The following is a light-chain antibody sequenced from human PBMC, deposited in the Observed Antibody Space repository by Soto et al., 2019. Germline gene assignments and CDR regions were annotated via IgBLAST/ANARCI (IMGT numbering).Light chain of an antibody. V-gene: IGKV1-5*03. J-gene: IGKJ1*01. CDR2: KAS. CDR3: QHYNSYSEA. Sequence: DIQMTQSPSTLSGSVGERVTITCRASQTISSWLAWYQQKPGKAPKLLIYKASTLKSGVPSRFSGSGSGTEFTLTISSLRPDDFATYYCQHYNSYSEAFGQGTKVDIK. CDR1: QTISSW.